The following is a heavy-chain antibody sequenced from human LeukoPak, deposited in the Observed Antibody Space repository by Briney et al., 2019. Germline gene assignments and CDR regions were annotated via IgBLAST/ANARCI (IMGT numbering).Heavy chain of an antibody. D-gene: IGHD1-26*01. V-gene: IGHV3-30*04. CDR1: GFNFSDYA. CDR3: ASNIVGATPWVYYYYMDV. Sequence: GGSLRLSCAASGFNFSDYAMHWVRQAPGKGLEWVAVISYDGSNKYYADSVKGRFTISRDNSKNTLYLQMNSLRAEDAAVYYCASNIVGATPWVYYYYMDVWGKGTTVTVSS. J-gene: IGHJ6*03. CDR2: ISYDGSNK.